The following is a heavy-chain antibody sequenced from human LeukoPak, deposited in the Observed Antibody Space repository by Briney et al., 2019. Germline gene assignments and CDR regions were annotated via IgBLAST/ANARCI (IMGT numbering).Heavy chain of an antibody. CDR3: ARSYCSGGSCRNWFDP. Sequence: GGSLRLSCAASGFTFSSYWVSWVRQAPGKGLEWVANIKQDGSEKYYVDSVKGRFTISRDNAKNSLYLQMNSLRAEDTAVYYCARSYCSGGSCRNWFDPWGQGTLVTVSS. D-gene: IGHD2-15*01. V-gene: IGHV3-7*01. J-gene: IGHJ5*02. CDR2: IKQDGSEK. CDR1: GFTFSSYW.